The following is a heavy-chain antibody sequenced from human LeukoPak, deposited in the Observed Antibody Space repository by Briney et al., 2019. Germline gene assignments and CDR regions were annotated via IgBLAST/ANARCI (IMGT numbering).Heavy chain of an antibody. V-gene: IGHV3-23*01. CDR1: GFTFSTYA. J-gene: IGHJ6*03. CDR3: AREYGSGSYYPPNYYYMDV. Sequence: GGSLRLSCAASGFTFSTYAVSWVRQAPGKGLEWVSAIRDSGGFTNYADSVKGRFTISRDNAKNSLYLQMNSLRAEDTAVYYCAREYGSGSYYPPNYYYMDVWGKGTTVTISS. CDR2: IRDSGGFT. D-gene: IGHD3-10*01.